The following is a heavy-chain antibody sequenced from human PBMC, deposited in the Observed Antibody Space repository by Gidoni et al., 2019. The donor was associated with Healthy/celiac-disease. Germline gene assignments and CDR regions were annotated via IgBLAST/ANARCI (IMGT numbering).Heavy chain of an antibody. CDR3: AKDFVGSRSDDAFDI. D-gene: IGHD2-15*01. J-gene: IGHJ3*02. V-gene: IGHV3-9*01. CDR1: GFTFDDYA. CDR2: ISWNSGSI. Sequence: EVQLVESGGGLVQPGRSLRLSCAASGFTFDDYAMHWVRQAPGKGLEWVSGISWNSGSIGYADSVKGRFTISRDNAKNSLYLQMNSLRAEDTALYYCAKDFVGSRSDDAFDIWGQGTMVTVSS.